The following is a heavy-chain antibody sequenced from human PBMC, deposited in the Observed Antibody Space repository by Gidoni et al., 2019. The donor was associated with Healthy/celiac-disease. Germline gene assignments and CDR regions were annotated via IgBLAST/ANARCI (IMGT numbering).Heavy chain of an antibody. CDR3: ARMDVSEYSSSSGSSLGWFDP. CDR1: GFSLSTSGMC. V-gene: IGHV2-70*01. J-gene: IGHJ5*02. D-gene: IGHD6-6*01. Sequence: QVTLRESGPALVKPTQTLTLTCTFSGFSLSTSGMCVSWIRQPPGKALEWLALIDWDDDKYYSTSLKTRLTISKDTSKNQVVLTMTNMDPVDTATYYCARMDVSEYSSSSGSSLGWFDPWGQGTLVTVSS. CDR2: IDWDDDK.